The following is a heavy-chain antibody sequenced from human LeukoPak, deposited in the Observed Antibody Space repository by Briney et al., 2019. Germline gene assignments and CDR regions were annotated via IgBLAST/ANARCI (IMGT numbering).Heavy chain of an antibody. CDR3: AKSGYSYGYYFDY. D-gene: IGHD5-18*01. CDR1: GYTFTSCD. J-gene: IGHJ4*02. Sequence: ASVKVSCKASGYTFTSCDINWVRQATGQGLEWMGWMNPNSGNTGYAQKFQGRVTMTRNTSISTAYMELSSLRSEDTAVYYCAKSGYSYGYYFDYWGQGTLVTVSS. CDR2: MNPNSGNT. V-gene: IGHV1-8*01.